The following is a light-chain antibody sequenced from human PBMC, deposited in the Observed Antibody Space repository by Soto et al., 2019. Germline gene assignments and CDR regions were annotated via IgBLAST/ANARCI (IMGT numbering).Light chain of an antibody. CDR2: RNN. Sequence: QPVLTQTPSASGTPGQRVTISCSGSSSNIGSNYVYWYHQLPGTAPKLLIYRNNQRPSGVPDRFSGSKSGTSASLAISGLRSADEADYYCAAWDDSLSVVVFGEGTKLTVL. V-gene: IGLV1-47*01. CDR1: SSNIGSNY. J-gene: IGLJ2*01. CDR3: AAWDDSLSVVV.